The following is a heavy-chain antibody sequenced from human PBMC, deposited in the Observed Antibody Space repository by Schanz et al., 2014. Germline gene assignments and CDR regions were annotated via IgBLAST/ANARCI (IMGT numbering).Heavy chain of an antibody. CDR2: IRGSGGGT. J-gene: IGHJ4*02. V-gene: IGHV3-23*04. CDR3: ARCEDY. Sequence: EVQLVESGGGFVKPGGSLRLSCAASGFTFSSYAMSWVRQPPGKGLEWVSSIRGSGGGTDYADSVKGRFTISRDNSKNTLYLQMNSLRAEDTAVYYCARCEDYWGQGTLVTVSS. CDR1: GFTFSSYA.